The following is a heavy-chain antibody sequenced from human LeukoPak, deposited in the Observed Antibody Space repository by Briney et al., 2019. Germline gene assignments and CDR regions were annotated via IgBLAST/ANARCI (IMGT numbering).Heavy chain of an antibody. D-gene: IGHD1-14*01. CDR1: GFNFGGHY. CDR3: ARGVEPLAANTLAY. Sequence: GGSLRLSCATSGFNFGGHYMSWVRQAPGKGPEWISYISGNGRDIAYADSVKGRFTISRDNAKNLLHLQMNSLRVEDTAVYYCARGVEPLAANTLAYWGQGTLVTVSS. J-gene: IGHJ4*02. V-gene: IGHV3-11*01. CDR2: ISGNGRDI.